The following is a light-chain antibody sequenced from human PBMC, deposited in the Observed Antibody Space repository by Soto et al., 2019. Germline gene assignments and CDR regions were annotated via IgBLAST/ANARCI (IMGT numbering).Light chain of an antibody. CDR2: GAS. CDR3: QQYNNWPAIT. V-gene: IGKV3D-15*01. CDR1: QSVSSN. J-gene: IGKJ5*01. Sequence: EIVITQSPATLSVSPGERATLSCSASQSVSSNLAWYQQKPGQAPRLLIYGASTRATGIPARFSGSGSGTEFTLTISSLQSENFAVYSCQQYNNWPAITFGQGTRLEIK.